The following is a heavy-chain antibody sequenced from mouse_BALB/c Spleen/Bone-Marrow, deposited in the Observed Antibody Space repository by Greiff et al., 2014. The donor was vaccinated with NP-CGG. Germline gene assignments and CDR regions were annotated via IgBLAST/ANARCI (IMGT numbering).Heavy chain of an antibody. Sequence: EVQLVESGGGLVEPGGSLKLSCAASGFTFIAYTMSWVRQTPEKRLEWVAYINNGGGSTYYPDTVKGRFTISRDNAKNTPYLQMSSLKSEDTAMYYCARHGEERPVLAMDYWGQGTSVTVSS. CDR2: INNGGGST. V-gene: IGHV5-12-2*01. CDR1: GFTFIAYT. J-gene: IGHJ4*01. D-gene: IGHD2-14*01. CDR3: ARHGEERPVLAMDY.